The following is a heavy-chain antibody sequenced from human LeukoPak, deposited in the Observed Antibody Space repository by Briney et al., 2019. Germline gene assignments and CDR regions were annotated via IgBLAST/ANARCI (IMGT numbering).Heavy chain of an antibody. J-gene: IGHJ4*02. CDR2: ISNDGSNK. V-gene: IGHV3-30*18. Sequence: GGSLRLSCAASGFSFSSFGMYWVRQAPGKGLEWVAVISNDGSNKYYADSVKGRFTISRDNSKNTLYLQMNSLRAEDTAVYYCAKDLPAAYFDYWGQGTLVTVSS. D-gene: IGHD2-2*01. CDR3: AKDLPAAYFDY. CDR1: GFSFSSFG.